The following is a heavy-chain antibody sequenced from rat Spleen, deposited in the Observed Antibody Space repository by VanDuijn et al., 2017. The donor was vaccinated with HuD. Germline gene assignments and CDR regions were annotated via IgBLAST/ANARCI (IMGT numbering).Heavy chain of an antibody. CDR1: FFTFNTSW. CDR3: ARYYDGTYYQNWFAY. V-gene: IGHV5-31*01. Sequence: EVQLVESGGGLVQSGRSLKLSCIASFFTFNTSWMTRIRQPPGKGMDWVAYISTGGDNTYYRDSVKGRFTISRDTAQNTLYLQLDSLRSEDTATYYCARYYDGTYYQNWFAYWGQGTLVTVSS. D-gene: IGHD1-12*02. CDR2: ISTGGDNT. J-gene: IGHJ3*01.